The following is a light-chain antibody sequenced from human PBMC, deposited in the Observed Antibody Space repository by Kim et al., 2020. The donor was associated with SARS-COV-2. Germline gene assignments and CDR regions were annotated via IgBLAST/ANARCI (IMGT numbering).Light chain of an antibody. CDR1: SSDVGGDNY. Sequence: SACPGPSSDVGGDNYVSWYQQHPGKAPKLMIYDVSKRPSGVPDRFSGSKSGNTASLTISGLQAEDEADYYCCSYAGSYTVVFGGGTQLTVL. CDR3: CSYAGSYTVV. CDR2: DVS. J-gene: IGLJ2*01. V-gene: IGLV2-11*01.